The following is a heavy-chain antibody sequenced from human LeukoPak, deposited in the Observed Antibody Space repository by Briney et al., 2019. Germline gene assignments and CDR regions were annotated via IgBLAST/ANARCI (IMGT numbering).Heavy chain of an antibody. J-gene: IGHJ3*02. CDR2: ISYDGSNK. D-gene: IGHD6-13*01. CDR3: AKSLFPRYSSSWSIDAFDI. Sequence: PGGSLRLSCAASGFTFSSYWMTWVRQAPGKGLEWVAVISYDGSNKYYADSVKGRFTISRDNSKNTLYLQMNSLRAEDTAVYYCAKSLFPRYSSSWSIDAFDIWGQGTMVTVSS. CDR1: GFTFSSYW. V-gene: IGHV3-30*18.